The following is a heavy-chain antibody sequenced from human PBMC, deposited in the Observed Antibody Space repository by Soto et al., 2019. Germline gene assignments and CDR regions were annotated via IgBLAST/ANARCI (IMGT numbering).Heavy chain of an antibody. J-gene: IGHJ6*02. D-gene: IGHD6-6*01. CDR1: GFTFSSYG. V-gene: IGHV3-33*01. CDR3: ARDQSSSSSVDHYYYYYGMDV. CDR2: IWYDGSNK. Sequence: GGSVRLSCAASGFTFSSYGMHWVRQAPGKGLEWVAVIWYDGSNKYYADSVKGRFTISRDNSKNTLYLQMNSLRAEDTAVYYCARDQSSSSSVDHYYYYYGMDVWGQGTTVTVSS.